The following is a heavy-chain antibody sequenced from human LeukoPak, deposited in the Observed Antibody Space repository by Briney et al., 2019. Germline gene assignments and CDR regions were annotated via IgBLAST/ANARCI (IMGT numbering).Heavy chain of an antibody. CDR2: VSTRGST. J-gene: IGHJ5*02. D-gene: IGHD3-10*01. V-gene: IGHV4-39*07. CDR3: ARGGLWFGEFENWFDP. Sequence: SETLSLTCTVSGGSISSSSYYWGWIRQPPGKGLEWIGRVSTRGSTNYNPSLKSRVTISIDTSKNQFSLKLSSVTAADTAVYYCARGGLWFGEFENWFDPWGQGTLVTVSS. CDR1: GGSISSSSYY.